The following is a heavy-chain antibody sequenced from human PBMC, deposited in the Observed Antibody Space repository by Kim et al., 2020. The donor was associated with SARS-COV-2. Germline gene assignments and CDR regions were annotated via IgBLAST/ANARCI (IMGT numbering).Heavy chain of an antibody. Sequence: YADYVKGRFTISRDNSKNTLYLQMNSLRAEDTAVYYCAKGQATYPFFYFDYWGQGALVTVSS. D-gene: IGHD5-12*01. V-gene: IGHV3-23*01. J-gene: IGHJ4*02. CDR3: AKGQATYPFFYFDY.